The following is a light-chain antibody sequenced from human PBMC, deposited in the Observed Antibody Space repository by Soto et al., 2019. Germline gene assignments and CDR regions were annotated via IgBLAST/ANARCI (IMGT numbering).Light chain of an antibody. Sequence: EIVLTQSPGTLSLSPGEGATLACRASKSIPTTYFAWYQQKPGQTPRLLIYGISTRATGVPDRFSGSGSGTEFSLTISSLQSEDFAVYYCQQYEKWPITFGQGTRLEI. CDR1: KSIPTTY. J-gene: IGKJ5*01. CDR2: GIS. V-gene: IGKV3D-15*01. CDR3: QQYEKWPIT.